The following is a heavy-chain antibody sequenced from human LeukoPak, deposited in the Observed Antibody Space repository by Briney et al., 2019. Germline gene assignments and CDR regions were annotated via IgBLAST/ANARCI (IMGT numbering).Heavy chain of an antibody. V-gene: IGHV4-59*08. CDR2: IHYNGDA. Sequence: SETLSLTCTVSGEFFSSYFWGWIRQPPGKGLEWIAYIHYNGDANYNPSLKSRVTISVSKNQFSLQLSSVTAADTAVYYCAGHITGSGSAFDLWGRGTLVTVSS. J-gene: IGHJ2*01. CDR3: AGHITGSGSAFDL. D-gene: IGHD3-10*01. CDR1: GEFFSSYF.